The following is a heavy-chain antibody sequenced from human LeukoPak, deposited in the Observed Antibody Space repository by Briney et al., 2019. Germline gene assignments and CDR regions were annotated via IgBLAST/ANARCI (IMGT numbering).Heavy chain of an antibody. J-gene: IGHJ3*02. CDR1: GGSISSSNW. CDR3: ARVGYYDSSGLSHDAFDI. Sequence: SETLSLTCAVSGGSISSSNWWSWVRPPPGKGLEWIGEIYHSGSTNYNPSLKSRVTISVDKSKNQFSLKLNSVTAADTAVYYCARVGYYDSSGLSHDAFDIWGQGTMVTVSS. CDR2: IYHSGST. D-gene: IGHD3-22*01. V-gene: IGHV4-4*02.